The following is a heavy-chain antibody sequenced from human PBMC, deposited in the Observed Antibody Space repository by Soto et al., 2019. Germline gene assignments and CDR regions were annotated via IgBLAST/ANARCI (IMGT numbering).Heavy chain of an antibody. CDR2: ISSTTNYI. J-gene: IGHJ4*02. V-gene: IGHV3-21*06. CDR3: ARESEDLTSNFDY. CDR1: GFTFTRYS. Sequence: EVQLVESGGGLVKPGGSLRLSCAASGFTFTRYSMNWVRQAPGKGLEWVSSISSTTNYIYYGDSMKGRFTISRDNAQNSLLLEMNSLRAEDTAVYYCARESEDLTSNFDYWGQGPLVSVAS.